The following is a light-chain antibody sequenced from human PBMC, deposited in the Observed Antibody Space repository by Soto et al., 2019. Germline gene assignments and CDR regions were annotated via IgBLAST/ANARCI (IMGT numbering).Light chain of an antibody. CDR1: SSNIGSNT. CDR2: SNN. Sequence: QSVLTQPPSASGTPGQRVTISCSGSSSNIGSNTVNWYQQLPGTAPKLLIYSNNLRPSGVPDRFSGSKSGTSASLAISGLQSEDEADYFCAVWDDSLTGLYVFGTGTKLTVL. CDR3: AVWDDSLTGLYV. V-gene: IGLV1-44*01. J-gene: IGLJ1*01.